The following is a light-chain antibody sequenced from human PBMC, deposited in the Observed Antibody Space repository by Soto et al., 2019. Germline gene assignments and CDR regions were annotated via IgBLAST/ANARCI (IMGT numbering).Light chain of an antibody. CDR2: DDT. J-gene: IGLJ1*01. Sequence: SYELTQPPSVSVAPEQTARITCGGNNIGAYSVYWYQQKPGQAPVLVVYDDTNRPSGIPGRFSGSNSGNTATLTISSVEAGDEAAYYCQVWDSDSDPSYVFGGGTKVTVL. CDR1: NIGAYS. CDR3: QVWDSDSDPSYV. V-gene: IGLV3-21*02.